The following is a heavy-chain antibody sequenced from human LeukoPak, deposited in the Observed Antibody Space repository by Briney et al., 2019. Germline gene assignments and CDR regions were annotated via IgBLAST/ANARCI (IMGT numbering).Heavy chain of an antibody. Sequence: PGGSLRLSCAASGFTFSSYWMSWVRQAPGKGLEWVANIKQDGSEKYYVDSVKGRFTISRDNAKNSLYLQMNSLRAEDTAVYYCARNFGVVRPYVDYWGQGTLVTVSS. J-gene: IGHJ4*02. CDR2: IKQDGSEK. CDR3: ARNFGVVRPYVDY. D-gene: IGHD3-3*01. V-gene: IGHV3-7*01. CDR1: GFTFSSYW.